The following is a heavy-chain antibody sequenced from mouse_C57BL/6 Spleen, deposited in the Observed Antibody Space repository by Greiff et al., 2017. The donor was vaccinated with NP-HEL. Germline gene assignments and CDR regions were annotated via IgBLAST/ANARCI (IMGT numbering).Heavy chain of an antibody. D-gene: IGHD4-1*01. CDR2: INPSSGYT. CDR3: ARRDWAYYFDY. J-gene: IGHJ2*01. Sequence: QVQLQQSGAELAKPGASVKLSCKASGYTFTSYWMHWVKQRPGQGLEWIGYINPSSGYTKYNQKFKDKATLPADKSSSTAYMQLSSLTYEDSAVYYCARRDWAYYFDYWGQGTTLTVSS. CDR1: GYTFTSYW. V-gene: IGHV1-7*01.